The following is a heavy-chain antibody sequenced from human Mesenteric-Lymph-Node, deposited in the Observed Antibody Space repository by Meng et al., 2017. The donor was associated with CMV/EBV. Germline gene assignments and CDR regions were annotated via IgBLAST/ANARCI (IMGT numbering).Heavy chain of an antibody. J-gene: IGHJ4*02. V-gene: IGHV1-18*04. CDR2: ISGYNGNT. CDR3: ARRLLYYDVLTGSPLDY. D-gene: IGHD3-9*01. Sequence: YSFTDYAVSWGRQAPGQGLEWMGWISGYNGNTNYPEKFQDRVTMTTDTSTSTAYMELRSLRPDDTAIYYCARRLLYYDVLTGSPLDYWGQGTLVTVSS. CDR1: YSFTDYA.